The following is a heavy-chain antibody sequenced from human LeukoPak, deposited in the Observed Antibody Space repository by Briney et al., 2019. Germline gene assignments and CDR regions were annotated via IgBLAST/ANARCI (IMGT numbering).Heavy chain of an antibody. J-gene: IGHJ4*02. V-gene: IGHV4-59*02. Sequence: TSETLSLTCTVSDDSVSDYYRGWIRQPPGKGLEWIGYFHNSGTSTYNPSLKSRVTISADTSKNQFSLKLNSLTTADTAVYYCTRGAGWLIDYWGQGILVTVSS. D-gene: IGHD3-16*01. CDR2: FHNSGTS. CDR1: DDSVSDYY. CDR3: TRGAGWLIDY.